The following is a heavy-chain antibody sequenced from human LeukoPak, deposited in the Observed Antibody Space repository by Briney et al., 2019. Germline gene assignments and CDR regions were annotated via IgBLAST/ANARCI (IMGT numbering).Heavy chain of an antibody. CDR3: AREYSGTIGY. J-gene: IGHJ4*02. V-gene: IGHV4-39*07. D-gene: IGHD1-26*01. CDR1: GGSISSSSYY. Sequence: SETLSLTCSVSGGSISSSSYYWGWIRQPPGKGLEWIGSILYSGPTYYNPSLKSRVTISVDTSKNQFSLKLSSVTAADTAVYYCAREYSGTIGYWGQGTLVTVSS. CDR2: ILYSGPT.